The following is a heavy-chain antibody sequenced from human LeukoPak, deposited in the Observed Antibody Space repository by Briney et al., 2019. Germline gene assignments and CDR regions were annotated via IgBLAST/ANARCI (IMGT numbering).Heavy chain of an antibody. CDR1: GFPFRNHG. Sequence: GRSLRLSCAYSGFPFRNHGMHWVRQAPGKGLEWVAVASTDEVSQFYGDSVKGRFTISRDNAKNSLYLEMNSLSADDTALYYCARDGSPEASINYFDTWGQGTPVTVSS. D-gene: IGHD5-24*01. J-gene: IGHJ5*02. CDR3: ARDGSPEASINYFDT. CDR2: ASTDEVSQ. V-gene: IGHV3-30*03.